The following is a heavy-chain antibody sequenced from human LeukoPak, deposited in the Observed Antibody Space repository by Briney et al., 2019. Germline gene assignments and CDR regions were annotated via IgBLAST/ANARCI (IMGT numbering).Heavy chain of an antibody. Sequence: GESLKISCMTSGYSFTYYWIGWVRQMPGRGLEWLGVFFPGDSKTRYSPSFQGQVSISADRSSSTAYLQWSSLQASDTAMYYCARLRFGELAGIDYWGQGTLVTVSS. V-gene: IGHV5-51*01. CDR2: FFPGDSKT. CDR1: GYSFTYYW. CDR3: ARLRFGELAGIDY. D-gene: IGHD3-10*01. J-gene: IGHJ4*02.